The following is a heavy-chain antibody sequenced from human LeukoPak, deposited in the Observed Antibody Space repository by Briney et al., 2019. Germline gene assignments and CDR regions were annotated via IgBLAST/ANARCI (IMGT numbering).Heavy chain of an antibody. V-gene: IGHV3-30*04. CDR3: AKDSGNFANYYFDH. D-gene: IGHD1-26*01. CDR2: ISYDGRDK. CDR1: GFTFSTYA. J-gene: IGHJ4*02. Sequence: GGSLRLSCAAAGFTFSTYAMDWVRQAPGKGLEGGAVISYDGRDKKYADSVKGRFYISRDNPKNTLYMQMDSLRSEDTAMYYCAKDSGNFANYYFDHWGQGTLVTVSS.